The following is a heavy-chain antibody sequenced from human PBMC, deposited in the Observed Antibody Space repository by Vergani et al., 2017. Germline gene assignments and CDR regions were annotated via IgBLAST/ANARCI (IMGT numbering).Heavy chain of an antibody. CDR1: GFSFSDHY. V-gene: IGHV3-11*01. CDR2: ISNSGNTI. Sequence: QVQLVESGGGLVKPGGSLRLSCAASGFSFSDHYMTWLRQAPGKGLEWVSYISNSGNTIEYADSVKGRFSISRDNAKSSLFLQMDSLRAEDTAVYYCARVSPGDNSGWEPFDYWGQGTLVTVSS. CDR3: ARVSPGDNSGWEPFDY. J-gene: IGHJ4*02. D-gene: IGHD6-19*01.